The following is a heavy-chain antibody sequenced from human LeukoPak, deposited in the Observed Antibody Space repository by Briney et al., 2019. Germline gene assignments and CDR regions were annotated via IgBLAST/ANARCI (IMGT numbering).Heavy chain of an antibody. CDR2: IYYSGST. D-gene: IGHD3-22*01. Sequence: PSQTLSLTCTVSGGSISSGDYYWRWIRQPPGKGLEWIGYIYYSGSTYYNPSLKSRVTISVDTSKNQFSLKLSSVTAADTAVYYCAREKADYYDSSGYYPPSRFDYWGQGTLVTVSS. V-gene: IGHV4-30-4*01. CDR1: GGSISSGDYY. J-gene: IGHJ4*02. CDR3: AREKADYYDSSGYYPPSRFDY.